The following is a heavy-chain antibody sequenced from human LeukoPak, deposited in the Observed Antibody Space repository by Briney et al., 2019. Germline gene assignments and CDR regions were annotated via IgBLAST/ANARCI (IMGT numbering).Heavy chain of an antibody. CDR3: ARGQYVLRFLEWLLPGVWFDP. J-gene: IGHJ5*02. CDR1: GGSISSDTYY. D-gene: IGHD3-3*01. CDR2: IYYSGST. V-gene: IGHV4-30-4*08. Sequence: SETLSLTRTVSGGSISSDTYYWGWIRQPPGKGLEWIGYIYYSGSTYYNPSLKSRVTISVDTSKNQFSLKLSSVTAADTAVYYCARGQYVLRFLEWLLPGVWFDPWGQGTLVTVSS.